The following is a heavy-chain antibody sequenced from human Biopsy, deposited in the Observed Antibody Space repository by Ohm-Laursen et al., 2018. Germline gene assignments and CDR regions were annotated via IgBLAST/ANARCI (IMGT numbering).Heavy chain of an antibody. V-gene: IGHV3-9*01. CDR2: INRDSDTA. J-gene: IGHJ4*02. CDR1: GFIFDDYD. D-gene: IGHD3-16*01. Sequence: LRLSCSASGFIFDDYDMHWVRQAPGKGLEWVSRINRDSDTADYVDSVRGRFTISRDNARKTLFLQMNSLRPEDTALYYCVKDRGGARASFHYWGQGIRVAVSS. CDR3: VKDRGGARASFHY.